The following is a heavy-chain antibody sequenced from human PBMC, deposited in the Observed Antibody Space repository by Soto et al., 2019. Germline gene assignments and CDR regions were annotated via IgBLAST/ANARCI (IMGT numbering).Heavy chain of an antibody. CDR2: IYYSGST. D-gene: IGHD1-26*01. V-gene: IGHV4-59*01. Sequence: SETLSLTCTVSGGSISSYYWSWIRQPPGKGLEWIGYIYYSGSTNYNPSLKSRVTISVDTSKNQFSLKLSSVTAADTAVYYCARGYGGNFDYWGQGTVVTVPQ. J-gene: IGHJ4*02. CDR3: ARGYGGNFDY. CDR1: GGSISSYY.